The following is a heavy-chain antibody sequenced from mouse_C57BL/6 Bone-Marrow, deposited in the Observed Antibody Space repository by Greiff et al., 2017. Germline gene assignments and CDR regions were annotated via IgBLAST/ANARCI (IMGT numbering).Heavy chain of an antibody. CDR1: GYTFTSYG. CDR3: ALITTVVGPYAMDY. D-gene: IGHD1-1*01. CDR2: IYPRSGNT. Sequence: LVESGAELARPGASVKLSCKASGYTFTSYGISWVKQRTGQGLEWIGEIYPRSGNTYYNEKFKGKATLTADKSSSPAYMELRSLTSEDSAVYFCALITTVVGPYAMDYWGQGTSVTVSS. V-gene: IGHV1-81*01. J-gene: IGHJ4*01.